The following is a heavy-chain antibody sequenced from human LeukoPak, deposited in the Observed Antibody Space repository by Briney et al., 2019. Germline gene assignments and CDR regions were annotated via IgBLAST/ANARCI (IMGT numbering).Heavy chain of an antibody. D-gene: IGHD6-13*01. CDR1: GFTFSDYY. Sequence: GGSLRLSCAASGFTFSDYYMSWIRQAPGKGLEWVSYISSSGSTIYYADSVKGRFTISRDNAKNSLYLQMNSLRAEDTVVYYCASKTQLDGVDYWGQGTLVTVSS. V-gene: IGHV3-11*04. CDR2: ISSSGSTI. J-gene: IGHJ4*02. CDR3: ASKTQLDGVDY.